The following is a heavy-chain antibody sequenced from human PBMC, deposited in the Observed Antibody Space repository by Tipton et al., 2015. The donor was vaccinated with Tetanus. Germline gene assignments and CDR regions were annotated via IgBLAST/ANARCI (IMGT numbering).Heavy chain of an antibody. CDR1: GGSFSGNY. CDR2: INHRGGT. Sequence: TLSLTCGVSGGSFSGNYWSWIRQPPGKGLEWIGEINHRGGTMYNPSLKSRVTVSGDTSKNQFSLNLTSVTAAGTAVYYCASLPKHWLAPRGAPWGQGTLVTVSS. J-gene: IGHJ5*02. CDR3: ASLPKHWLAPRGAP. V-gene: IGHV4-34*01. D-gene: IGHD6-19*01.